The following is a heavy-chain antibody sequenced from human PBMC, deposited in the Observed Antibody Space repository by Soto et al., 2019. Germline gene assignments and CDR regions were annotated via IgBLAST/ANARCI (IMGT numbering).Heavy chain of an antibody. V-gene: IGHV3-11*01. CDR1: GFTFSDYY. CDR2: ISSSGSTI. J-gene: IGHJ4*02. Sequence: GGSLRLSCAASGFTFSDYYMSWIRQAPGKGLEWVSYISSSGSTIYYADSVKGRFTISRDNAKNSLYLQMNSLRAEDTAVYYCARAPVSTTVFSPKDSWGQGPLVTVSS. D-gene: IGHD4-17*01. CDR3: ARAPVSTTVFSPKDS.